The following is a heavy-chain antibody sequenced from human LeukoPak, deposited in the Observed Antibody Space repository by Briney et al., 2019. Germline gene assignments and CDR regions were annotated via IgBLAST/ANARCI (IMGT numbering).Heavy chain of an antibody. CDR3: AGGISHSSGSIDF. CDR2: IYHSGST. J-gene: IGHJ4*02. Sequence: SETLSLTCSFSGYSISSGYYWGWIRPPPGQGLEWIGNIYHSGSTYYNPSLKSRVTISVDTSKNQFSLKLSSVTAADTAVYYCAGGISHSSGSIDFWGQGTLVTVSS. CDR1: GYSISSGYY. D-gene: IGHD6-19*01. V-gene: IGHV4-38-2*01.